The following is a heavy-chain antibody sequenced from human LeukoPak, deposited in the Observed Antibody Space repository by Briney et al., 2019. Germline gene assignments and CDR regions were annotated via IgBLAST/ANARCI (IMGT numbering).Heavy chain of an antibody. CDR3: ARDTVAALRRYYYGMDV. Sequence: PGGSLRLSCAASGFTFSSYWMSWVRQAPGKGLEWVANIKQDGSEKYYVDSVKGRFAISRDNAKNSLYLQMNSLRAEDTAVYYCARDTVAALRRYYYGMDVWGQGTTVTVSS. D-gene: IGHD2-15*01. CDR2: IKQDGSEK. J-gene: IGHJ6*02. CDR1: GFTFSSYW. V-gene: IGHV3-7*01.